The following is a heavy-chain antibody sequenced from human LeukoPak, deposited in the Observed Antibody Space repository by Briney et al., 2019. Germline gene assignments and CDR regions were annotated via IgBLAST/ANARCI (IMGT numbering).Heavy chain of an antibody. J-gene: IGHJ4*02. CDR2: IHDSGNT. Sequence: PSETLSLTCSVSDGSVSSGSYYLNWIRQPPGKGLEWIGQIHDSGNTNYNPSLKSRVTMSVDTSKNQVSLKLSSVTAADTAVYYCARGRGWLPPGWGQGTLVTVSS. CDR1: DGSVSSGSYY. CDR3: ARGRGWLPPG. D-gene: IGHD5-12*01. V-gene: IGHV4-61*01.